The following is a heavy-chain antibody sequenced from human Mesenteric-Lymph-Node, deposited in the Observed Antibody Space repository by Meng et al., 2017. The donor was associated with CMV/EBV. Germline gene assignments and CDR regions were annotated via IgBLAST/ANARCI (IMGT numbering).Heavy chain of an antibody. V-gene: IGHV3-48*04. D-gene: IGHD2-8*01. CDR2: ISSSSSTI. Sequence: GESLKISCVASGFTFSRYTMNWVRQAPGQGLEWISSISSSSSTIYYAESVGGRFTVSRDNARNSLYLQMNSLRGEDTAVYYCARDEGGAQGFCTTGVCSPFDYWGRGTLVTVSS. CDR3: ARDEGGAQGFCTTGVCSPFDY. CDR1: GFTFSRYT. J-gene: IGHJ4*02.